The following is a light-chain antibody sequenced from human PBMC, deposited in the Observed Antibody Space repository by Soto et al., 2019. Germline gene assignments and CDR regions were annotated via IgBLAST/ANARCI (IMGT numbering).Light chain of an antibody. CDR2: DGS. CDR1: SSDVGSYNL. J-gene: IGLJ1*01. CDR3: CSYAGSSTLV. V-gene: IGLV2-23*01. Sequence: QSALTQPASVSGSPGQSITISCTGTSSDVGSYNLVSWYQQHPDKAPKLMLFDGSMRPSGVSNRFSGSKFGNTASLTISGLQAEDEADYYCCSYAGSSTLVFATGTKLTVL.